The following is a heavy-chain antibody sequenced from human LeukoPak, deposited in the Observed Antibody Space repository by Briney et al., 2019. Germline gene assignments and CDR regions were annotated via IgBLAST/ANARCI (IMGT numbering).Heavy chain of an antibody. J-gene: IGHJ6*04. V-gene: IGHV3-53*05. D-gene: IGHD2-2*01. Sequence: PGGSLRLSCAASGFTVSSNYMSWVRQAPGKGLEWVSVIYSGGSTYYADSVKGRFTISRDNSKNTLYLQMNSLRAEDTAVYYCASLGGIVVVPAATLRFEPPRDVWGKGTTVTVSS. CDR1: GFTVSSNY. CDR3: ASLGGIVVVPAATLRFEPPRDV. CDR2: IYSGGST.